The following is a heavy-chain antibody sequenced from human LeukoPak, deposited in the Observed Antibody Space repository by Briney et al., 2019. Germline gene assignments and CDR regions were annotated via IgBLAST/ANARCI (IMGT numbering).Heavy chain of an antibody. CDR1: GFTLSDYW. CDR2: MDQDGSEE. D-gene: IGHD1-1*01. Sequence: AGGSLRLSCAASGFTLSDYWMSWVRQAPGKGLEWVANMDQDGSEENYVDSVKGRFTISRDDAKNSLSSLRAEDTAVYYCARESTEERPGCWGQGTLVTVSS. CDR3: ARESTEERPGC. J-gene: IGHJ4*02. V-gene: IGHV3-7*01.